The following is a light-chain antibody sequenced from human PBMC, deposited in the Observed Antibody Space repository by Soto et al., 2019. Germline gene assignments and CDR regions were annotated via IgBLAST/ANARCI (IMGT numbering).Light chain of an antibody. CDR2: TAS. CDR3: IQDYSYPLT. V-gene: IGKV1-6*01. CDR1: QGIRSE. J-gene: IGKJ4*01. Sequence: AIQMTQSPSSLSASVGDRVTITFRASQGIRSELGWYQQKPGKAPNLLIYTASTLQSGVPSRFSGSGSGTDFTLTISSLQPEDFATYYCIQDYSYPLTFGGGTKVDNK.